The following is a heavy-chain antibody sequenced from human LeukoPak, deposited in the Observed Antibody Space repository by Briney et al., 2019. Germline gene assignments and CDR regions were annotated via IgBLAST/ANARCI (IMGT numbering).Heavy chain of an antibody. CDR3: GTGPYYDSSGYYHY. CDR1: GYTFTGYY. D-gene: IGHD3-22*01. Sequence: GASVKVSCKASGYTFTGYYMHWVRQAPGQGLEWMGWINPNSGGTNYAQKFQGRVTMTRDTSISTAYMELSRLRSDDTAVYYCGTGPYYDSSGYYHYWGQGTLVTVSS. J-gene: IGHJ4*02. CDR2: INPNSGGT. V-gene: IGHV1-2*02.